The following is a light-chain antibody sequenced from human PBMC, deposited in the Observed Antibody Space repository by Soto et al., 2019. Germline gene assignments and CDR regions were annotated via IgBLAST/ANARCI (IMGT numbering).Light chain of an antibody. CDR1: QSVSSN. CDR3: QQYSNWPLT. CDR2: GAS. V-gene: IGKV3-15*01. J-gene: IGKJ4*01. Sequence: EIVMTQSPATLSVSPGERATLSCRASQSVSSNLAWYQQKPDQAPRLLIYGASTRATSIPARFSGSGSGTEFTLTISSLQSEDFAVYYCQQYSNWPLTFGGGTKVDIK.